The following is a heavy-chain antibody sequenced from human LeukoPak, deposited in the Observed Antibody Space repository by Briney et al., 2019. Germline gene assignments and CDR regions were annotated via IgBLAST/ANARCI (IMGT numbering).Heavy chain of an antibody. CDR2: IYYSGST. V-gene: IGHV4-30-4*08. CDR3: ARQRGCSSTSCYGDFGY. D-gene: IGHD2-2*01. CDR1: GGSISSGDYY. Sequence: SQTLSLTCTVSGGSISSGDYYWSWIRQPPGKGLEWIGYIYYSGSTYYNPSLKSRVTISVDTSKNQFSLKLSSVTAADTAVYYCARQRGCSSTSCYGDFGYWGQGTLVTVSS. J-gene: IGHJ4*02.